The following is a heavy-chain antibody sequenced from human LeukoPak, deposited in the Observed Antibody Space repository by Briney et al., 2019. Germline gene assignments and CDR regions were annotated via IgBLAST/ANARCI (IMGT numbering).Heavy chain of an antibody. CDR2: IWYDGSNK. J-gene: IGHJ4*02. CDR1: GFTFSSYG. Sequence: GGSLRLSCAASGFTFSSYGMHWVRQAPGKGLEWVAVIWYDGSNKYYADSVKGRFTISRDNSKNTLYLQMNSLRAEDTAVYYCAREKYYYDSSGYYHLVGGFDYWGQGTLVTVSS. D-gene: IGHD3-22*01. CDR3: AREKYYYDSSGYYHLVGGFDY. V-gene: IGHV3-33*08.